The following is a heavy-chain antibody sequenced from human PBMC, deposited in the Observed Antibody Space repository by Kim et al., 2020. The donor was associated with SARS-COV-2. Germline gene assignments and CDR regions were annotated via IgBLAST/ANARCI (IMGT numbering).Heavy chain of an antibody. J-gene: IGHJ5*02. CDR1: GGSISSGGYY. Sequence: SETLSLTCTVSGGSISSGGYYWSWIRQHPGKGLEWIGYIYYSGSTYYNPSLKSRVTISVDTSKNQFSLKLSSVTAADTAVYYCARTSIAAADGHWFDPWGQGTLVTVSS. D-gene: IGHD6-13*01. CDR2: IYYSGST. CDR3: ARTSIAAADGHWFDP. V-gene: IGHV4-31*03.